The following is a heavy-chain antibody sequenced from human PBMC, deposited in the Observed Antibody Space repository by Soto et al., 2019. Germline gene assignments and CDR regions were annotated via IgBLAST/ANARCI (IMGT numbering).Heavy chain of an antibody. J-gene: IGHJ5*02. Sequence: GGSLRLSCAATGFTFSSYAMSWVRQAPGKGLEWVSSISGTGGSTYYADSVKGRFTISRDNSKNTLFLQMNSLRAEDTAVYYCAKDRSSSGTTVQFDPWACEPWSPFPQ. D-gene: IGHD1-1*01. V-gene: IGHV3-23*01. CDR2: ISGTGGST. CDR1: GFTFSSYA. CDR3: AKDRSSSGTTVQFDP.